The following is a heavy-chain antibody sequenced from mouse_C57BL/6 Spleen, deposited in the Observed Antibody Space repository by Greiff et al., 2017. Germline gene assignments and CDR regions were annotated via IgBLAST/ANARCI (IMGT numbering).Heavy chain of an antibody. CDR2: ISDGGSYT. Sequence: EVKLMESGGGLVKPGGSLKLSCAASGFTFSSYAMSWVRQTPEKRLEWVATISDGGSYTYYPDNVKGRFTISRDNAKNNLYLQMSHLKSEDTAMYYCARDRGVYDGYAMDYWGQGTSVTVSS. D-gene: IGHD2-3*01. J-gene: IGHJ4*01. V-gene: IGHV5-4*01. CDR3: ARDRGVYDGYAMDY. CDR1: GFTFSSYA.